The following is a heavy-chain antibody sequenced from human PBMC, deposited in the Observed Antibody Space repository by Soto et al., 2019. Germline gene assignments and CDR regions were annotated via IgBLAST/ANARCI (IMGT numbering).Heavy chain of an antibody. CDR2: IYYSGST. V-gene: IGHV4-30-4*01. J-gene: IGHJ5*02. CDR3: ACGSILCTVGGNWFDP. Sequence: PSETLSLTCTVSGGSISSGDYYWSWIRQPPGKGLEWIGYIYYSGSTYYNPSLKSRVTISVDTSKNQFSLKLSSVTAAYTAVYYCACGSILCTVGGNWFDPWGQGTRGTVS. D-gene: IGHD3-16*01. CDR1: GGSISSGDYY.